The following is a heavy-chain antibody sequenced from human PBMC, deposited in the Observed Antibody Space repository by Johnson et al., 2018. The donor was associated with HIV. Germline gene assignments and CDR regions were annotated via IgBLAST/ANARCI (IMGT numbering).Heavy chain of an antibody. J-gene: IGHJ3*02. V-gene: IGHV3-NL1*01. CDR2: IYSGGST. D-gene: IGHD4-23*01. Sequence: QVQLVESGGGVVQPGRSLRLSCAASGFTFSSYGMHWVRQAPGKGLEWVSVIYSGGSTHYADSVKGRFTMSRDNSKNTLYLQMNSLRGEDTAVYYCANLGDYIGNNGFDIWGQGTMVTVSS. CDR3: ANLGDYIGNNGFDI. CDR1: GFTFSSYG.